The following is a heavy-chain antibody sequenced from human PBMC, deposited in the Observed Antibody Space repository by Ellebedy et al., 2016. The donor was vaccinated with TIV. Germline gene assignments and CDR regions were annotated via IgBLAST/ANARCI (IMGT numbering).Heavy chain of an antibody. V-gene: IGHV1-2*02. D-gene: IGHD3/OR15-3a*01. J-gene: IGHJ6*01. CDR3: ARDLDRYGVDV. CDR1: GYTFTGYV. CDR2: INPNSGGT. Sequence: AASVKVSCKSSGYTFTGYVIHWVRQAPGQGLEWMGWINPNSGGTHFAQKFQGRVTMTRDTSITTAYMELSRLRSDDRAVYYCARDLDRYGVDVWGQGTTVTGSS.